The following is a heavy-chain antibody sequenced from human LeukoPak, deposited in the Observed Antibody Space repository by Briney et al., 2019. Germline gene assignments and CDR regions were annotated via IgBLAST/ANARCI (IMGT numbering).Heavy chain of an antibody. V-gene: IGHV4-4*07. CDR2: IYHSGRT. Sequence: PSETLSLTCTFSGGSISSYYWSWIRQPAGKGLEWIGRIYHSGRTYYNPSLKSRVTISVDTSKNQFSLKLSSVTAADTAVYYCARDTFILELRRENDAFDIWGQGTMVTVSS. CDR1: GGSISSYY. J-gene: IGHJ3*02. D-gene: IGHD1-7*01. CDR3: ARDTFILELRRENDAFDI.